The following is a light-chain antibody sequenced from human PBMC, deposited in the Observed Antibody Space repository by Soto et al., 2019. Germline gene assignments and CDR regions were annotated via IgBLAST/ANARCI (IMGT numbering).Light chain of an antibody. CDR3: QHYNKWPLT. Sequence: EIVLTQSPATVSLSPVERATLSCRASQSISSSYLAWYQQRPGQAPRLLIYGASSRATGIPDRFSGSGSGTDFTLTISSLEPEDFTVYYCQHYNKWPLTFGQGTKVDI. V-gene: IGKV3-20*01. CDR2: GAS. CDR1: QSISSSY. J-gene: IGKJ1*01.